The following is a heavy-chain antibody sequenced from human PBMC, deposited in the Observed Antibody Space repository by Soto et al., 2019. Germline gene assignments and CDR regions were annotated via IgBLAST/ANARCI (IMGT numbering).Heavy chain of an antibody. Sequence: PSETLSLTCSVSGASINNFAYYWGWIRQPPGKGLEWIGTVYYNENTYYNPSLRSRVAISVDTAKNQFSLNLRSVTAADTAVYFCARRERYYGSPGWFDPWGQGTLGTV. J-gene: IGHJ5*01. CDR3: ARRERYYGSPGWFDP. CDR1: GASINNFAYY. V-gene: IGHV4-39*01. CDR2: VYYNENT. D-gene: IGHD3-10*01.